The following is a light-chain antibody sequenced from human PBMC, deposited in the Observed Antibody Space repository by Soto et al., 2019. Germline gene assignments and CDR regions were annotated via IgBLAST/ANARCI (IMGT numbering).Light chain of an antibody. CDR2: DAS. Sequence: EIVMSQSPGTLSVSPGERATLFCRASQSVRSSLAWYQQKPGQAPRLFIYDASTRATGTPARFTGSGSGTEFTLTISSLQSEDFAVYYCQQYNSWPETFGQGTKVDIK. CDR1: QSVRSS. J-gene: IGKJ1*01. CDR3: QQYNSWPET. V-gene: IGKV3-15*01.